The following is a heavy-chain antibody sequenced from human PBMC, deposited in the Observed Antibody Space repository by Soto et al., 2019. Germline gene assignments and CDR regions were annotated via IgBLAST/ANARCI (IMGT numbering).Heavy chain of an antibody. CDR2: ISGSGTKT. D-gene: IGHD3-22*01. J-gene: IGHJ4*02. CDR3: AKDHPVIEVVKVFEY. CDR1: GFSFSSYA. V-gene: IGHV3-23*01. Sequence: EVHLLECGGALVQPGGSLRLSCAASGFSFSSYAMSWVRQAPGKGLDWDSAISGSGTKTHYADSVKGRFTISRDNSKNTLYLQMNSLRAEDTAVYYCAKDHPVIEVVKVFEYWGRGALVTVSS.